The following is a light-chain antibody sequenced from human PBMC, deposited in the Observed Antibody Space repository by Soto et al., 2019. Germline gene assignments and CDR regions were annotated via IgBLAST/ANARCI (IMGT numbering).Light chain of an antibody. V-gene: IGKV3-11*01. CDR2: DTS. CDR3: QQRLMT. Sequence: ETVMTQSPGTLSVSLGERATLSCRASQSVSIHLAWYQQKPGQAPRLLIYDTSTRATGIPARFSGSGSGTDFTLTISSLEPEDFAVYYCQQRLMTFGQGTK. CDR1: QSVSIH. J-gene: IGKJ1*01.